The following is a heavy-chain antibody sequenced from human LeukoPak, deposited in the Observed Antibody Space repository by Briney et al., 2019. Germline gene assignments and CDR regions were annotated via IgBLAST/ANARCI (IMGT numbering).Heavy chain of an antibody. Sequence: PGGSLRLSCSASGFIFSSFGWHWVRQAPGKGLEYVSAISSNGGRTYYADSVKGRFTISRDNSKNTLYLQMDSLRAEDTAVYYCARYCSGGCYSGVDYWGQGTLVTVPS. CDR1: GFIFSSFG. CDR3: ARYCSGGCYSGVDY. J-gene: IGHJ4*02. V-gene: IGHV3-64*04. CDR2: ISSNGGRT. D-gene: IGHD2-15*01.